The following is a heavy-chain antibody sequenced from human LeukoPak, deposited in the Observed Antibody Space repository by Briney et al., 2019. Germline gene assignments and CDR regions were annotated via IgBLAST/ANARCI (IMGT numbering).Heavy chain of an antibody. CDR1: GXTFNNYY. V-gene: IGHV3-74*01. Sequence: GGSLRLSCAASGXTFNNYYMHWVRQALGKGLVWVSRIKSDGSNTNYADSVKGRFTISRDNAKNTLYLQMNSLRAEDTALYYCARGGDYPFDYWGQGTLVTVSS. J-gene: IGHJ4*02. CDR3: ARGGDYPFDY. CDR2: IKSDGSNT. D-gene: IGHD4-17*01.